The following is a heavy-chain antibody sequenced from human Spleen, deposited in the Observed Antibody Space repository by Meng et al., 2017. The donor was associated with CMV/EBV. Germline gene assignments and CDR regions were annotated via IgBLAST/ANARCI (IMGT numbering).Heavy chain of an antibody. J-gene: IGHJ4*02. CDR2: INPNSGAT. CDR1: RYSFIDRS. V-gene: IGHV1-2*02. D-gene: IGHD1-26*01. Sequence: SRYSFIDRSLHWVRQAPGQGLEWMGWINPNSGATNFAQRFQGRVTMTRDTSISTVYMDLTSLKSVDTATYYCARDSGRDGDYFDFWGQGTLVTVSS. CDR3: ARDSGRDGDYFDF.